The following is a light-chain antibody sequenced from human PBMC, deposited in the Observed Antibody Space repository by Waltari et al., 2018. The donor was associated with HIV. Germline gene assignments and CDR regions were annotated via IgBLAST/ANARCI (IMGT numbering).Light chain of an antibody. CDR1: QSITTS. Sequence: DIQMTQSPSTLSASVGHRVSITCRASQSITTSLAWYQQKPGKAPKLLVYQASTLESGVPSRFGGSGSGTEFTLTISSLQPDDFATYYCHQYGRSRTFGQGTKVDVK. V-gene: IGKV1-5*03. J-gene: IGKJ1*01. CDR2: QAS. CDR3: HQYGRSRT.